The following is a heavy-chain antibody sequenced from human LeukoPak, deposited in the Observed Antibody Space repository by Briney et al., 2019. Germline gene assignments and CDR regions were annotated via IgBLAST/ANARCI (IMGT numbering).Heavy chain of an antibody. CDR1: GFTFSSYA. CDR2: ISGSGGST. D-gene: IGHD3-3*01. J-gene: IGHJ4*02. Sequence: GGSLRLSCAASGFTFSSYAMSWVRQAPGEGLEWVSAISGSGGSTYYADSVKGRFTISRDNSKNTLYLQMNSLRAEDTAVYYCARDTIRGLDYWGQGTLVTVSS. CDR3: ARDTIRGLDY. V-gene: IGHV3-23*01.